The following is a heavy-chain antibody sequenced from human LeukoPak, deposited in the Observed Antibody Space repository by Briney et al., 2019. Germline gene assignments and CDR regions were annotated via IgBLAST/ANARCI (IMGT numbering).Heavy chain of an antibody. Sequence: GGSLRLSCAASGFSFSNSDMHWVRQATGKGLEWVSAIGAGADTYYPDSVKGRFTISRDNSKNTVYLQMNNMRVDDTAVYYCARVAGWHWFDPWGQGTLVTVSS. CDR2: IGAGADT. CDR1: GFSFSNSD. D-gene: IGHD6-19*01. CDR3: ARVAGWHWFDP. V-gene: IGHV3-13*01. J-gene: IGHJ5*02.